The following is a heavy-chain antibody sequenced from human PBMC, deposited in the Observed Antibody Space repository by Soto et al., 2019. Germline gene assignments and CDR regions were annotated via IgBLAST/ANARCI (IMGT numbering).Heavy chain of an antibody. Sequence: GGSLRLSCAASGFTFSSYSMNWVRQAPGKGLEWVSYISSSSSIIHYADSVKGRFTISRDKAKNSMYLQMNSLRDEDTAVYYCARDQYYYDSSGYYLDYWGQGTLVTVSS. J-gene: IGHJ4*02. CDR3: ARDQYYYDSSGYYLDY. CDR1: GFTFSSYS. D-gene: IGHD3-22*01. V-gene: IGHV3-48*02. CDR2: ISSSSSII.